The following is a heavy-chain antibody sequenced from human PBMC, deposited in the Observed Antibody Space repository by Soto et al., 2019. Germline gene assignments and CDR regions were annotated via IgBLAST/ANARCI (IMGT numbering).Heavy chain of an antibody. D-gene: IGHD3-10*01. CDR1: GGTFSRSA. J-gene: IGHJ4*02. Sequence: QVQLVQSGAEVKKPGSSVKVSCQASGGTFSRSAISWVRQAPGQGLEWMGGIIPILGTAANYAQKFQGRVTITADESTSTAYMELCSLRSEDTAVYYCAKSVRFHYYCDYWGQGTLVTVSS. CDR3: AKSVRFHYYCDY. CDR2: IIPILGTAA. V-gene: IGHV1-69*01.